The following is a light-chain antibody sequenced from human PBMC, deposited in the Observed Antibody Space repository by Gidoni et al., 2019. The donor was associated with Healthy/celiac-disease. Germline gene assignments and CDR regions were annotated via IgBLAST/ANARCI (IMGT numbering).Light chain of an antibody. CDR1: QSISSY. J-gene: IGKJ2*01. V-gene: IGKV1-39*01. Sequence: DIQMTQSPSSLSASVGDRVTITCRSSQSISSYLNWDQQKPGKAPKLLIYAASSLQSGVPSRFSGSGSGTDFTRTISSLQPEDFATYYCQQSYSTPETFGQXTKLEIK. CDR3: QQSYSTPET. CDR2: AAS.